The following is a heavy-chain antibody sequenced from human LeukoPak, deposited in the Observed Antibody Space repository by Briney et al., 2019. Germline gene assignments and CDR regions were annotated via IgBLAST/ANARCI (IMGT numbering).Heavy chain of an antibody. Sequence: ASVKVSCKASGYTFTSYDINWVRQATGQGLEWMGWINPNSGGTNYAQKFQGRVTMTRDTSISTAYMELSRLRSDDTAVYYCARGVIFYDFWSGWQVDYWGQGTLVTVSS. J-gene: IGHJ4*02. CDR3: ARGVIFYDFWSGWQVDY. CDR1: GYTFTSYD. V-gene: IGHV1-2*02. CDR2: INPNSGGT. D-gene: IGHD3-3*01.